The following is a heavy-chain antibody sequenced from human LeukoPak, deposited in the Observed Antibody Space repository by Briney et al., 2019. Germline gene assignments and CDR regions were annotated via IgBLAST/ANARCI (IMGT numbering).Heavy chain of an antibody. CDR1: GGSFSGYY. J-gene: IGHJ4*02. D-gene: IGHD7-27*01. Sequence: SETLSLTCAVYGGSFSGYYWSWIRQPAGKGLEWIGRIYTSGSTNYNPSLKSRVTISVDTSKNQFSLKLSSVTAADTAVYYCARDRTKLGITYYFDYWGQGTLVTVSS. CDR3: ARDRTKLGITYYFDY. CDR2: IYTSGST. V-gene: IGHV4-4*07.